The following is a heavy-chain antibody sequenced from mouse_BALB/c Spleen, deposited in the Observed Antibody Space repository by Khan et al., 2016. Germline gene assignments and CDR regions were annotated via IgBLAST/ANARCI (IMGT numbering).Heavy chain of an antibody. D-gene: IGHD1-1*01. CDR2: ISYSGST. J-gene: IGHJ3*01. V-gene: IGHV3-2*02. Sequence: EVQLQESGPGLVKPSQSLSLTCTVTVYSITSDYAWNWIRQFPGNKLEWMGYISYSGSTSYNPSLKSRISITRDTSKNQFFLQLNSVTTEDTATXYCARRDYYGSSYDWFAYWGQGTLVTVSA. CDR3: ARRDYYGSSYDWFAY. CDR1: VYSITSDYA.